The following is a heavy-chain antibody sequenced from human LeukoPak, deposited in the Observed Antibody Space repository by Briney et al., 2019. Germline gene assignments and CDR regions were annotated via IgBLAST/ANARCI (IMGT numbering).Heavy chain of an antibody. J-gene: IGHJ4*02. Sequence: GGFLRLSCAASGFTFSSYWMHWVRQVPGKGLVWVSRISPDGTTTSYADSVKGRFTISRDDAKSTLYLQVNSLRAEDTAVYYCAREHRNVGATIDWWGQGTLVTVSS. D-gene: IGHD1-26*01. V-gene: IGHV3-74*01. CDR2: ISPDGTTT. CDR3: AREHRNVGATIDW. CDR1: GFTFSSYW.